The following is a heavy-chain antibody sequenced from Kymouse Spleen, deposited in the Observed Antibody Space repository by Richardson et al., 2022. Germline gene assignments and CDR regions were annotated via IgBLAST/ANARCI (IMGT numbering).Heavy chain of an antibody. CDR2: INSDGSST. D-gene: IGHD4-11,IGHD4-11*01. J-gene: IGHJ6*02. V-gene: IGHV3-74*01. CDR1: GFTFSSYW. Sequence: EVQLVESGGGLVQPGGSLRLSCAASGFTFSSYWMHWVRQAPGKGLVWVSRINSDGSSTSYADSVKGRFTISRDNAKNTLYLQMNSLRAEDTAVYYCAIYSNFYYYYYGMDVWGQGTTVTVSS. CDR3: AIYSNFYYYYYGMDV.